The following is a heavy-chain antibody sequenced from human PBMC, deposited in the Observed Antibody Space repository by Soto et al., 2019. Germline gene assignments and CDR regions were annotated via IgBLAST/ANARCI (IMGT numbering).Heavy chain of an antibody. J-gene: IGHJ3*02. Sequence: ASVKISCKASGYTFTSYGISWVRQAPGQGLEWMGWISAYIGKTNYAQKFQGRVTITADTSTSTAYMELSSLRSEDTAVYYCARRSEQWRASDIWGQGTMVTVSS. D-gene: IGHD6-19*01. V-gene: IGHV1-18*01. CDR2: ISAYIGKT. CDR1: GYTFTSYG. CDR3: ARRSEQWRASDI.